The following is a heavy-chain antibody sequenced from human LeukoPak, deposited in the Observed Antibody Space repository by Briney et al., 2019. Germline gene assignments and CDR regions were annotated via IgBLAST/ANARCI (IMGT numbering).Heavy chain of an antibody. D-gene: IGHD6-13*01. CDR3: ARYVHSSSWPTFDH. CDR1: GDSISSGASP. CDR2: IYHGGST. V-gene: IGHV4-30-2*01. Sequence: PSQTLSLTCAVSGDSISSGASPWGWLRQPPGTGLEGIVYIYHGGSTSYNPSLKSRVPISVDRSKTQFSLRLSSVPAADTAVYYCARYVHSSSWPTFDHWRQGPLVTVSS. J-gene: IGHJ4*02.